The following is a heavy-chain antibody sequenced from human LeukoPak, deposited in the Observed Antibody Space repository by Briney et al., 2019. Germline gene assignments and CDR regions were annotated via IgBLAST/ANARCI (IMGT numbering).Heavy chain of an antibody. Sequence: GGSPRLSCAASGFTFSSYGMHWVRQAPGKGLEWVAVISYDGSNKYYADSVKGRFTISRDNSKNTLYLQMNSLRAEDTAVYYCAKDADSSGPVGYFDYWGQGTLVTVSS. J-gene: IGHJ4*02. CDR1: GFTFSSYG. D-gene: IGHD3-22*01. V-gene: IGHV3-30*18. CDR2: ISYDGSNK. CDR3: AKDADSSGPVGYFDY.